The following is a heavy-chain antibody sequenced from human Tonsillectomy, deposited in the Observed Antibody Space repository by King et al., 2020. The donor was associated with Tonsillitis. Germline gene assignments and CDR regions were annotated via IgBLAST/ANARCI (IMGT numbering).Heavy chain of an antibody. D-gene: IGHD3-10*01. Sequence: QLQESGPGLVKPSQTLSLTCTVSGGSISSGDYYWSWIRQPPGKGLQWIGYIYYRGSTYYNPSLKSRVSMSVYTSKNQFSLKLSSVTAADTAVYYCARIKRSTITLVRGYYGMDVWGQGTTVTVSS. CDR1: GGSISSGDYY. J-gene: IGHJ6*02. V-gene: IGHV4-30-4*01. CDR2: IYYRGST. CDR3: ARIKRSTITLVRGYYGMDV.